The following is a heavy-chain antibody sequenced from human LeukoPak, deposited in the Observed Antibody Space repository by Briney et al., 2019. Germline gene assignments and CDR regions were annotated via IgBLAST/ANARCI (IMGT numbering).Heavy chain of an antibody. V-gene: IGHV4-30-2*01. CDR3: ASDLGYCSSTSCRYFDP. Sequence: SETLSLTCTVSGGSISSGGYYWHWIRQPPGKVLEWIGYISHSGSTFYNPSLKSRVTISVDGSKNQFSLKLSSVTAADTAVYYCASDLGYCSSTSCRYFDPWGQGTLVTVSS. CDR2: ISHSGST. D-gene: IGHD2-2*01. J-gene: IGHJ5*02. CDR1: GGSISSGGYY.